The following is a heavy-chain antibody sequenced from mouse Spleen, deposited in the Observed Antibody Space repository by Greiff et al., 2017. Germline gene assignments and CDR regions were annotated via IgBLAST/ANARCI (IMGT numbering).Heavy chain of an antibody. Sequence: QVQLKESGAELVRPGASVTLSCKASGYTFTDYEMHWVKQTPVHGLEWIGAIDPETGGTAYNQKFKGKAILTADKSSSTAYMELRSLTSEDSAVYYCTREVTTVVAHFDYWGQGTTLTVSS. CDR1: GYTFTDYE. D-gene: IGHD1-1*01. V-gene: IGHV1-15*01. J-gene: IGHJ2*01. CDR3: TREVTTVVAHFDY. CDR2: IDPETGGT.